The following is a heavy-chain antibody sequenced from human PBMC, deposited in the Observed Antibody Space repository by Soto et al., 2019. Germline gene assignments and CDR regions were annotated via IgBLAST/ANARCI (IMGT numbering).Heavy chain of an antibody. CDR1: GGSFSGYY. CDR3: AERYGGYGGLYYVDY. CDR2: INHSGST. Sequence: SETLSLTCAVYGGSFSGYYWSWIRQPPGHGLEWIWEINHSGSTNYNPSLKSRVTISVDTSKNQFPLKLSSVTAADTAVYYCAERYGGYGGLYYVDYWGQGTLVTVSS. V-gene: IGHV4-34*01. D-gene: IGHD5-18*01. J-gene: IGHJ4*02.